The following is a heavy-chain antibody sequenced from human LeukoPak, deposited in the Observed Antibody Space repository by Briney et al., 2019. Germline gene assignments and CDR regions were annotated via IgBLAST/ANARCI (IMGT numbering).Heavy chain of an antibody. CDR1: GYTFTSYG. Sequence: GASVKVSCKASGYTFTSYGISWVRQAPGQGLEWMGWISAYNGNTNYAQKLQGRVTMTTDTSTSTAYMELRSLRSDDTAVYYCARGREVGYLKRLDAFDIWGQGTMVTVSS. CDR2: ISAYNGNT. CDR3: ARGREVGYLKRLDAFDI. V-gene: IGHV1-18*01. D-gene: IGHD3-16*02. J-gene: IGHJ3*02.